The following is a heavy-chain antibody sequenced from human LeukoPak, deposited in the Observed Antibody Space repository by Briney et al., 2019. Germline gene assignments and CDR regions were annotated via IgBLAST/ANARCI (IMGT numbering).Heavy chain of an antibody. V-gene: IGHV3-48*04. J-gene: IGHJ3*02. CDR3: ARGATYYDILTGRTRAFDI. Sequence: GGSLRLSCAASGFTFSSYSMNWVRQAPGKGLEWVSYISSSGSTIYYADSVKGRFTISRDNAKNSLYLQMNSLRAEDTAVYYCARGATYYDILTGRTRAFDIWGQGTMVTVSS. D-gene: IGHD3-9*01. CDR1: GFTFSSYS. CDR2: ISSSGSTI.